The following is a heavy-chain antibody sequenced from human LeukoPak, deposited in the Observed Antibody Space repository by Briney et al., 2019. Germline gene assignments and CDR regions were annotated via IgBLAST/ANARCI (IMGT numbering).Heavy chain of an antibody. J-gene: IGHJ5*02. D-gene: IGHD2-15*01. CDR1: GGSISSYY. CDR2: IYYSGSA. V-gene: IGHV4-59*01. CDR3: AGQELLIQPNNWFDP. Sequence: PSETLSLTCTVSGGSISSYYWSWIRQPPGKGLEWIGYIYYSGSANYNPSLKSRVTISVDTSKNQFSLKLSSVTAADTAVYYCAGQELLIQPNNWFDPWGQGNLVTVSS.